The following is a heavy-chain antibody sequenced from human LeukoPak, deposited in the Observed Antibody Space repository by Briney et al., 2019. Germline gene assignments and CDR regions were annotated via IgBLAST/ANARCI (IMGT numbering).Heavy chain of an antibody. CDR2: IYYSGSA. CDR3: VRDHVSPGLSNWFDP. V-gene: IGHV4-59*12. CDR1: GGSISTYY. J-gene: IGHJ5*02. Sequence: SETLSLTCTVSGGSISTYYWSWIRQPPGKGLEWIGYIYYSGSANYDPSLKSRLTISITTSKNQFSLKVTSVTASDTAMYYCVRDHVSPGLSNWFDPWGQGTLVTVSS. D-gene: IGHD3-16*01.